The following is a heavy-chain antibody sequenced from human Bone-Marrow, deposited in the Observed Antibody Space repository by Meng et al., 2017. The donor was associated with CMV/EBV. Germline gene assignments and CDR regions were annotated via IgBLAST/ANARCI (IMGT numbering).Heavy chain of an antibody. V-gene: IGHV1-69*05. Sequence: SVKVSCKASGGTFSSYAISWVRQALGQGLEWMGGIIPIFGTANYAQKFQGRVTITTDESTSTAYMELSSLRSEDMAVYYCAGEVVPAARHLIVGATTAYDYWGQGTLVTVAS. CDR1: GGTFSSYA. CDR3: AGEVVPAARHLIVGATTAYDY. D-gene: IGHD1-26*01. J-gene: IGHJ4*02. CDR2: IIPIFGTA.